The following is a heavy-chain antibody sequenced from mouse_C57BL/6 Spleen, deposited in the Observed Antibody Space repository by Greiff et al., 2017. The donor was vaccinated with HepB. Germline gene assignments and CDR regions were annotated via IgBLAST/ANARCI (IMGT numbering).Heavy chain of an antibody. CDR2: IYPGNSDT. Sequence: VQLQQSGTVLARPGASVKMSCKTSGYTFTSYWMHWVKQRPGQGLEWIGAIYPGNSDTSYNQKFKGKAKLTAVTSASTAYMELSSLTNEDSAVYYCTREDYDDWYFDVWGTGTTVTVSS. D-gene: IGHD2-4*01. CDR3: TREDYDDWYFDV. V-gene: IGHV1-5*01. CDR1: GYTFTSYW. J-gene: IGHJ1*03.